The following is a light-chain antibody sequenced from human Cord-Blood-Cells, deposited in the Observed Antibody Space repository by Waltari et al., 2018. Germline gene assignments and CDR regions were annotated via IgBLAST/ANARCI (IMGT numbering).Light chain of an antibody. Sequence: EIVMTQSPATLSVSPGERATLSCRASQSVSSNLAWYQQKPGQAPRLLIYGASTRATGIPARCSGSGSGTEFTLTISSLQSEDFAVYYCQQYNNWPVITFGGGTKVEIK. CDR2: GAS. V-gene: IGKV3-15*01. J-gene: IGKJ4*01. CDR3: QQYNNWPVIT. CDR1: QSVSSN.